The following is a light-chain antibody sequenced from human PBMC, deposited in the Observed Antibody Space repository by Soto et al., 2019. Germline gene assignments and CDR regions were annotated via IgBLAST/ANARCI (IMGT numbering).Light chain of an antibody. V-gene: IGKV3-15*01. CDR2: DTS. CDR3: QPYNNWPLT. CDR1: QGIGYT. Sequence: EVVMMQSPATLSVSPGECATLSCRASQGIGYTLAWYQHKPGQTPRLLIYDTSTRATGVPTRFSGSRSGAEFTLTINSLQSEDFAVYYCQPYNNWPLTLGGGTKVDIK. J-gene: IGKJ4*01.